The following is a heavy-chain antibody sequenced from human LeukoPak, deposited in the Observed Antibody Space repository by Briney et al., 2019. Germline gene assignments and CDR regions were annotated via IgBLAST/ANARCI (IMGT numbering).Heavy chain of an antibody. D-gene: IGHD2-15*01. J-gene: IGHJ6*03. Sequence: SETLSLTCAVYGGSFSGYYWSWIRQPPGKGLEWIGEINDSGNINYNPSLKSRVTISVDTSKNQFSLRLRSVTAADTAVYYCARHGGDYCSGGRCPYYYYYMDVWGNGTTVTISS. CDR3: ARHGGDYCSGGRCPYYYYYMDV. V-gene: IGHV4-34*01. CDR1: GGSFSGYY. CDR2: INDSGNI.